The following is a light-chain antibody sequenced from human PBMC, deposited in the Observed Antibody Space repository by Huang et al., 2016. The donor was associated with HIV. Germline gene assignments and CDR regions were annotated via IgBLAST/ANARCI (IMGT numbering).Light chain of an antibody. CDR2: DAS. J-gene: IGKJ2*01. CDR3: QHYHSLPYT. CDR1: QDIKKY. Sequence: DIQMTQSPSSLSASIGDRVTITCQASQDIKKYLSWYQQRPGKAPQLLISDASNLQTGLPSRFSGGGSGTDFTLTISSLQSEDIATYYCQHYHSLPYTFGQGTKLEIK. V-gene: IGKV1-33*01.